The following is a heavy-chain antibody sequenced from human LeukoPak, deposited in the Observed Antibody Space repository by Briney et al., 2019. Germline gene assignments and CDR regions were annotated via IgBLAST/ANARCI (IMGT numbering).Heavy chain of an antibody. CDR3: AREEYRAFDY. CDR2: IKYDGSEK. Sequence: GGSLRLSCAASGFTFSTYWMTWVRQAPGKGLEWVANIKYDGSEKYYADSVKGRCTISRDNTKNSLELQMNSLRAEDTAVYYCAREEYRAFDYWGQGALVTVSS. J-gene: IGHJ4*02. CDR1: GFTFSTYW. V-gene: IGHV3-7*03. D-gene: IGHD5-18*01.